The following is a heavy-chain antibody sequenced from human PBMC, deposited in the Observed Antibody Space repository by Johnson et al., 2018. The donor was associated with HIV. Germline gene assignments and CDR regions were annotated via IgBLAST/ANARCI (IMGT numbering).Heavy chain of an antibody. V-gene: IGHV3-15*01. D-gene: IGHD1-26*01. J-gene: IGHJ3*02. CDR2: IQSKTDGGTT. CDR1: GFTFSNAW. Sequence: VQLVESGGGLVKPGGSLRLSCAASGFTFSNAWMSWVRQDPGKGLEWVGRIQSKTDGGTTDYAAPVKCRFTISRDDSTNTLYLQMNSLKTEDTAVYSCTTDWGSYHEYAFDIWGQGTMVTVSS. CDR3: TTDWGSYHEYAFDI.